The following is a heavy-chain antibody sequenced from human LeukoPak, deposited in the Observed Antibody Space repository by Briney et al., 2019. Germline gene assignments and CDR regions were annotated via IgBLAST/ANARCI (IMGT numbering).Heavy chain of an antibody. D-gene: IGHD2-15*01. J-gene: IGHJ4*02. CDR2: IKKTGSET. CDR3: AREDGYCSGGNCYSYFDS. Sequence: GSLRLSCAASKFIFSNYWMSWVRQAPGKGLEWVAYIKKTGSETYYVDSVKGRFTITRDNARNSLFLQMNSLRAEDTAVYYCAREDGYCSGGNCYSYFDSWGQGTLVTVSS. CDR1: KFIFSNYW. V-gene: IGHV3-7*01.